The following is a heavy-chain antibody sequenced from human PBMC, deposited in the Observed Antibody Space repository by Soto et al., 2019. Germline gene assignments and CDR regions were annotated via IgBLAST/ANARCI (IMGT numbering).Heavy chain of an antibody. J-gene: IGHJ5*02. CDR3: ATFAVVTHLNWFDP. CDR1: GYTLTELS. D-gene: IGHD2-15*01. Sequence: QVQLVQSGAEVKKPGASVKVSCKVSGYTLTELSMHWVRQAPGKGLEWMGGFDPEDGETIYAQKCPGRVTMTEDTSKDTAYMELSSLRSEDTAVYYCATFAVVTHLNWFDPWGQGTLVTVSS. CDR2: FDPEDGET. V-gene: IGHV1-24*01.